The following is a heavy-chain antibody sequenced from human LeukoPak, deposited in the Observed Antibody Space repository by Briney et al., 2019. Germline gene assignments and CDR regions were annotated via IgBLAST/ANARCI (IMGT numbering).Heavy chain of an antibody. J-gene: IGHJ1*01. CDR1: GFTFSSYS. V-gene: IGHV3-21*04. CDR2: ISSSSLYI. D-gene: IGHD3-22*01. Sequence: PGGSLRLSCAASGFTFSSYSMNWVRQAPGKGLEWVSSISSSSLYIYYADSVKGRFTISRDNAKNSLFLQMNSLRAEDTAVYYCARVRDYYDSRGYYFEYFDHWGQGTLVTVSS. CDR3: ARVRDYYDSRGYYFEYFDH.